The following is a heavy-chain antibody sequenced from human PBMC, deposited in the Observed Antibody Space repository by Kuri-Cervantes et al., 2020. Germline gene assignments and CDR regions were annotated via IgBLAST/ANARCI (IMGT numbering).Heavy chain of an antibody. CDR1: GGSISSYY. D-gene: IGHD5-12*01. J-gene: IGHJ4*02. Sequence: SETLSLTCTVSGGSISSYYWSWIRQPPGKGLEWIGSIYYSGSTYYNPSLKSRVTISVDTSKNQFSLKLSSVTAADTAVYYCAEGVATGPLDYWGQGTLVTVSS. CDR2: IYYSGST. V-gene: IGHV4-39*07. CDR3: AEGVATGPLDY.